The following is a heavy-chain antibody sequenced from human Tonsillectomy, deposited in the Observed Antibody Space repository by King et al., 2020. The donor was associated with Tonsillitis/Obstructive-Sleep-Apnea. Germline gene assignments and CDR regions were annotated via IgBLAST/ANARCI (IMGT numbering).Heavy chain of an antibody. CDR3: ARDTVKFAGYFDY. Sequence: VQLQESGPGLVKPSETLSLTCTVSGGSISSYYWSWIRQPPGKGLEWIGYIYYSGSTNYNPSLKSRVTISVDTSKNQFSLKLSSVTAADTAVYYSARDTVKFAGYFDYWGQGTLVTVSS. CDR2: IYYSGST. V-gene: IGHV4-59*01. CDR1: GGSISSYY. J-gene: IGHJ4*02. D-gene: IGHD4-17*01.